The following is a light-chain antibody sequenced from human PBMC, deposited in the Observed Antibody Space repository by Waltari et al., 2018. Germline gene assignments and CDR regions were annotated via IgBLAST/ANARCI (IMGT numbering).Light chain of an antibody. Sequence: QSALTQPRSASGSPGQSVTISCTGTSGDVGRYNYVSWYQHHPGKAPNLMIYDVNNRPSGVPDRFSGSKSGNTASLTISGLQAEDEADYFCSSYAGSYIYVFGTGTEVTVL. J-gene: IGLJ1*01. CDR2: DVN. CDR1: SGDVGRYNY. CDR3: SSYAGSYIYV. V-gene: IGLV2-11*01.